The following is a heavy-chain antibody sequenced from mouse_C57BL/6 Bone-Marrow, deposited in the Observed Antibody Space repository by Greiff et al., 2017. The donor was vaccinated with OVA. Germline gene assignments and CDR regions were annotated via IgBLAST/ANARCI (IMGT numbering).Heavy chain of an antibody. CDR2: IDPENGDT. Sequence: EVQVVESGAELVRPGASVKLSCTASGFNIKDDYMHWVKQRPEQGLEWSGWIDPENGDTEYASKFQGKATITADTSSNTAYLQLSSLTSEDTAVYYCTTLLGDYWGQGTTLTVSS. J-gene: IGHJ2*01. CDR3: TTLLGDY. CDR1: GFNIKDDY. V-gene: IGHV14-4*01.